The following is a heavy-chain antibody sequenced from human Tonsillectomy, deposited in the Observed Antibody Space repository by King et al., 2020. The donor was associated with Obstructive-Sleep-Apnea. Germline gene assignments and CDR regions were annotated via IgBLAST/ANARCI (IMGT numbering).Heavy chain of an antibody. J-gene: IGHJ4*02. V-gene: IGHV3-73*01. CDR1: GFTFSGST. CDR3: TSACYDSCGTDY. CDR2: IRSKANSYAT. Sequence: VQLVESGGGLVQPGGALKLSCAASGFTFSGSTMHWVRQASGKGLEWVGRIRSKANSYATAYAALVKGRFTISRDDSKNTAFLQMDSLKTEDTAVYYCTSACYDSCGTDYWGQGTLVTVSS. D-gene: IGHD3-22*01.